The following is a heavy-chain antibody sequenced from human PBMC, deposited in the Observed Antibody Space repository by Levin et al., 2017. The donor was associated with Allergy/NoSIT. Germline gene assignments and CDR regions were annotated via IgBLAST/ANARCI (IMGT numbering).Heavy chain of an antibody. V-gene: IGHV5-51*01. J-gene: IGHJ3*02. CDR1: GYKFTTYW. CDR2: IYPGDSHT. CDR3: ARVNSSSPHDAFDM. Sequence: GGSLRLSCKASGYKFTTYWIGWVRQMPGKGLEWMGIIYPGDSHTRYSPSFQGQVSISADKSISAASLQWSSLKASDTAMYYCARVNSSSPHDAFDMWGQGTMVTVSS. D-gene: IGHD6-6*01.